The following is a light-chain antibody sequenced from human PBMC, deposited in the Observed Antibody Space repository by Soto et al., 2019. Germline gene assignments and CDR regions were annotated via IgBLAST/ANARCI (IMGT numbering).Light chain of an antibody. Sequence: EIVLTQSPVTLSLSPGERATLSCRASQSVDSYLAWYQQKPGQAPRLLIYDVSNRATGIPVRFSGSGSGTDFTLTISSLEPGDFAVYYCQQRNDWQVTFGQGTRLEIK. CDR2: DVS. CDR1: QSVDSY. V-gene: IGKV3-11*01. CDR3: QQRNDWQVT. J-gene: IGKJ5*01.